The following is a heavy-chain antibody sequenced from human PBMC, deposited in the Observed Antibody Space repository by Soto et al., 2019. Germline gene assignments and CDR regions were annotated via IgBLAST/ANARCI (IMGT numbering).Heavy chain of an antibody. CDR3: ARERRCYDFWSGYYACYYYGMDV. CDR1: GYTLTSYD. D-gene: IGHD3-3*01. J-gene: IGHJ6*02. CDR2: MNPNSGNT. V-gene: IGHV1-8*01. Sequence: RASVKVSCKASGYTLTSYDINWVRQATGQGLEWMGWMNPNSGNTGYAQKFQGRVTMTRNTSISTAYMELSSLRSEDTAVYYCARERRCYDFWSGYYACYYYGMDVWGQGTTVTVSS.